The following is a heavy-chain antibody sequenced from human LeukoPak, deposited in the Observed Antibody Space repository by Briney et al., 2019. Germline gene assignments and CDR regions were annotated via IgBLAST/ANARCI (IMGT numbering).Heavy chain of an antibody. Sequence: GGSLRLSCAASGFSVSSNYMSWVRQAPGKGLEWVSVISSGGSPYYAVSVKGRFTISRDNAKNSLYLQMSLLRAEDTAVYFCAREPYYYDSSGYFRYFDYWGQGTLVTVSS. CDR3: AREPYYYDSSGYFRYFDY. J-gene: IGHJ4*02. CDR2: ISSGGSP. CDR1: GFSVSSNY. D-gene: IGHD3-22*01. V-gene: IGHV3-53*01.